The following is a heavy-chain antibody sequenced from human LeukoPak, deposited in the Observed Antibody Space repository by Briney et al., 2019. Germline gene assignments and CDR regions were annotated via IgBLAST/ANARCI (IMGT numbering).Heavy chain of an antibody. Sequence: GESLKISCKGSGYRFISYWIGWVRQMPGKGLEWMGIIYPGDSDTRYSPSFQGQVTISADKSISTAYLQWSSLQASDTAIYYCARHLSGGATLSNFDYWGQGTLVTVSS. CDR3: ARHLSGGATLSNFDY. V-gene: IGHV5-51*01. CDR2: IYPGDSDT. CDR1: GYRFISYW. J-gene: IGHJ4*02. D-gene: IGHD1-26*01.